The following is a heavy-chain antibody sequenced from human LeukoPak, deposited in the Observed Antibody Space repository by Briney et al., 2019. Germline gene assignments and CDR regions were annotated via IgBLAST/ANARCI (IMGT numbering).Heavy chain of an antibody. CDR3: ARDRNSASSNNWFDP. D-gene: IGHD6-6*01. CDR1: GFTFSSYA. Sequence: GRSLRLSCAVSGFTFSSYALHWVRQAPGRGREWGKVKSYDGGKEYYADSVKGRFIISRDNSKNTLYLQMSSLRGEDTAVYYCARDRNSASSNNWFDPWGQGTLVTVSS. CDR2: KSYDGGKE. J-gene: IGHJ5*02. V-gene: IGHV3-30-3*01.